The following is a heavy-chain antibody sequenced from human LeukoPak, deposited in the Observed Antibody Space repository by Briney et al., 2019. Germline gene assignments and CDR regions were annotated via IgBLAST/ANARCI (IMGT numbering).Heavy chain of an antibody. CDR2: ISYDGSNK. Sequence: PGRSLRLSCAASGFTFSSYGMHWVRQAPGKGLEWVAVISYDGSNKYYADSVKGRFTISRDNSKDTLYLQMNSLRAEDTAVYYCAKDRWSSGLFDYWGQGTLVTVSS. V-gene: IGHV3-30*18. CDR3: AKDRWSSGLFDY. D-gene: IGHD3-22*01. J-gene: IGHJ4*02. CDR1: GFTFSSYG.